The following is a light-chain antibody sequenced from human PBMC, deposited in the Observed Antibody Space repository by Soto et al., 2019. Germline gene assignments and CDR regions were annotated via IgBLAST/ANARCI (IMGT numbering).Light chain of an antibody. CDR2: AVS. V-gene: IGLV2-14*01. J-gene: IGLJ1*01. CDR1: SSDVGGYNS. CDR3: SSYTSSITDV. Sequence: QYALTQPASVSGSPGQSITISCTGTSSDVGGYNSVSWYQQHPGKAPKLMIYAVSNRPSGVSNRFSGSKSGNTASLTISGLQAEDEADYYCSSYTSSITDVFGTGTKLTVL.